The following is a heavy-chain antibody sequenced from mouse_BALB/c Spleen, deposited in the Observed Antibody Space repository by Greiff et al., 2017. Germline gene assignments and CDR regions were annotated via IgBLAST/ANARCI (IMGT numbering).Heavy chain of an antibody. J-gene: IGHJ4*01. Sequence: QVQLQQSGAELVKPGASVKLSCKASGYTFTEYIIHWVKQRSGQGLEWIGWFYPGSGSIKYNEKFKDKATLTADKSSSTVYMELSRLTSEDSAVYFCARHEVAYYGSSYYAMDYWGQGTSVTVSS. CDR3: ARHEVAYYGSSYYAMDY. V-gene: IGHV1-62-2*01. D-gene: IGHD1-1*01. CDR1: GYTFTEYI. CDR2: FYPGSGSI.